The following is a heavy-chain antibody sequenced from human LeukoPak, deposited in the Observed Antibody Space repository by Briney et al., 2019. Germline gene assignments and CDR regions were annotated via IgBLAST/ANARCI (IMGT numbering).Heavy chain of an antibody. CDR3: AKSEGCSSTSCYGHYYYYYMDV. V-gene: IGHV1-8*01. Sequence: ASVKVSCKASGYSFSSHDINWVRQATGQGLEWVGWMNPKSGNTGHAQKFQGRVTMSRNTSISVAYLELSSLRSEDTAVYYCAKSEGCSSTSCYGHYYYYYMDVWGKGTTVTVSS. CDR2: MNPKSGNT. J-gene: IGHJ6*03. CDR1: GYSFSSHD. D-gene: IGHD2-2*01.